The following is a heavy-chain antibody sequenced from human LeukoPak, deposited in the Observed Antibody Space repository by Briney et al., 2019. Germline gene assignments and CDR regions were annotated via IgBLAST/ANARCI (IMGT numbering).Heavy chain of an antibody. CDR2: INSDGSST. D-gene: IGHD5-12*01. CDR3: AKVVDIVATMGYFDY. V-gene: IGHV3-74*01. CDR1: GFTFSSYW. Sequence: GGSLRLSCAASGFTFSSYWMHWVRQAPGKGLVWVSRINSDGSSTSYADSVKGRFTISRDNAKNTLYLQMNSLRAEDTAVYYCAKVVDIVATMGYFDYWGQGTLVTVSS. J-gene: IGHJ4*02.